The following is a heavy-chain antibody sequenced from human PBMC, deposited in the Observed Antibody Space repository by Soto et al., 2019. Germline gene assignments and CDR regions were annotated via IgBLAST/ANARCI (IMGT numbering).Heavy chain of an antibody. CDR3: AHSLPQLLGDYYYGMDV. CDR2: ISGYNGNT. V-gene: IGHV1-18*01. D-gene: IGHD7-27*01. J-gene: IGHJ6*02. CDR1: GYTFTKYG. Sequence: ASVKVSCKASGYTFTKYGISWVRQAPGQGLEWMGWISGYNGNTNYAQKYQGRITMTIDTSTTTAYMELGSLTSDDTAVYYCAHSLPQLLGDYYYGMDVWGQGTTVTVSS.